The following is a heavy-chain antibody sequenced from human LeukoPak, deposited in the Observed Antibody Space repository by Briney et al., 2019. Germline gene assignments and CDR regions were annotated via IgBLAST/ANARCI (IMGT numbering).Heavy chain of an antibody. CDR2: IYHSGST. J-gene: IGHJ5*02. D-gene: IGHD3-22*01. CDR1: GGSISSSNW. CDR3: ARGHYYDSSGYWTRTYNWFDP. V-gene: IGHV4-4*02. Sequence: SETLSLTCAVSGGSISSSNWWSWVRQPPGKGLEWIGEIYHSGSTNYNPSLKSRVTISVDKSKNQFSLKLSSVTAADTAVYYCARGHYYDSSGYWTRTYNWFDPWGQGTLVTVSS.